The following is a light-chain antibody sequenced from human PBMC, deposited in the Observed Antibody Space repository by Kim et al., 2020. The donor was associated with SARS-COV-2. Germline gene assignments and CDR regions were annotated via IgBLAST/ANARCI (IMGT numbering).Light chain of an antibody. V-gene: IGKV4-1*01. CDR3: QQYYTTPRLT. CDR2: WAS. J-gene: IGKJ4*01. Sequence: DIVMTQSPDSLSVSLGERATINCKSSQNVLYSSNNKNYLAWYQQKPGQPPKLLIYWASTRESGVPDRFSGSGSGTDFTLTISSLQAEDVAVYYCQQYYTTPRLTFGGGTKLEIK. CDR1: QNVLYSSNNKNY.